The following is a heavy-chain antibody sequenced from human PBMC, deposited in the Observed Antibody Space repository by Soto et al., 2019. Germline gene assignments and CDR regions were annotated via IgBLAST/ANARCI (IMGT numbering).Heavy chain of an antibody. V-gene: IGHV4-59*01. J-gene: IGHJ6*02. D-gene: IGHD3-3*01. CDR2: IYYSGST. Sequence: GTLSLTCTVSGGSISSYYWSWIRQPPGKGLEWIGYIYYSGSTNYNPSLKSRVTISVDTSKNQFSLKLSSVTAADTAVYYCARESTYYDFWSGYYLNYGMDVWGQGTTVTVSS. CDR1: GGSISSYY. CDR3: ARESTYYDFWSGYYLNYGMDV.